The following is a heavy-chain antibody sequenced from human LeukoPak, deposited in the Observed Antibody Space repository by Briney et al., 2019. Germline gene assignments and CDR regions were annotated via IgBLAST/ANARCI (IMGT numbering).Heavy chain of an antibody. CDR2: ISYDGSNK. J-gene: IGHJ4*02. V-gene: IGHV3-30-3*01. D-gene: IGHD2-2*01. Sequence: PGGFLRLSCAASGFTFSSYAMHWVRQAPGKGLEWVAVISYDGSNKYYADSVKGRFTISRDNSKNTLYLQMNSLRAEDTPVYYCARDLGGNQLLPFDYWGQGTMVTVSS. CDR3: ARDLGGNQLLPFDY. CDR1: GFTFSSYA.